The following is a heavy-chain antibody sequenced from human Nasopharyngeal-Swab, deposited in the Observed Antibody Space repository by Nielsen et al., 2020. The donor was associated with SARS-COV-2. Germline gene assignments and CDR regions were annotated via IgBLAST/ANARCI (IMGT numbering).Heavy chain of an antibody. D-gene: IGHD3-3*01. J-gene: IGHJ6*03. Sequence: SETLSLTFAVYGGSFSGYYWSWIRQPPGKGLEWIGEINLSGSTNYNPSLKSRVTISVDTSKNQFSLKLSSVTAADTAVYYCARVGRFLEWLLSTNYYYYMDVWGKGTTVTVSS. CDR2: INLSGST. CDR3: ARVGRFLEWLLSTNYYYYMDV. V-gene: IGHV4-34*01. CDR1: GGSFSGYY.